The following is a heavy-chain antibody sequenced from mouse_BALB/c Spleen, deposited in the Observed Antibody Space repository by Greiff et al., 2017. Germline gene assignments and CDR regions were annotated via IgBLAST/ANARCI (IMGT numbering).Heavy chain of an antibody. D-gene: IGHD2-1*01. V-gene: IGHV3-6*02. J-gene: IGHJ1*01. CDR3: ARGYGNYVYWYFDV. Sequence: DVKLQESGPGLVKPSQSLSLTCSVTGYSITSGYYWNWIRQFPGNKLEWMGYISYDGSNNYNPSLKNRISITRDTSKNQFFLKLNSVTTEDTATYYCARGYGNYVYWYFDVWGAGTTVTVSS. CDR2: ISYDGSN. CDR1: GYSITSGYY.